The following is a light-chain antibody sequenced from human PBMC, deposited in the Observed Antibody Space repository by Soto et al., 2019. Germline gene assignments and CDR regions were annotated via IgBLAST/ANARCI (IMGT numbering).Light chain of an antibody. CDR3: QQYHRYIT. Sequence: DIQMTQSPSTLSASVGDRVTITCRASESIDDWLAWYQQKPGKAPKLLIYTASSLQSGVPSRFSGSGSGTEFTLTISSLQPDDFATYYCQQYHRYITFGPGTRLGIK. V-gene: IGKV1-5*03. J-gene: IGKJ5*01. CDR2: TAS. CDR1: ESIDDW.